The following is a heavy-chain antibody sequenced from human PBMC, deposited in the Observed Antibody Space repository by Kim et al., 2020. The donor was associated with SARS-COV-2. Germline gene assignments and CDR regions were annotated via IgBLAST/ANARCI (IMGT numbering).Heavy chain of an antibody. CDR2: ISYDGSNK. D-gene: IGHD3-10*01. V-gene: IGHV3-30*04. Sequence: GGSLRLSCAASGFTFSSYAMHWVRQAPGKGLEWVAVISYDGSNKYYVDSVKGRFTISRDNSKNTLYLQMNSLRAEDTAVYYCARGHRGLWFRELLYHIDYWGQGTLVTVSS. CDR3: ARGHRGLWFRELLYHIDY. CDR1: GFTFSSYA. J-gene: IGHJ4*02.